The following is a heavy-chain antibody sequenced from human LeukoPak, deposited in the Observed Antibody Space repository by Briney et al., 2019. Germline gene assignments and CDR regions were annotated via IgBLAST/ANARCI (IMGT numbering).Heavy chain of an antibody. CDR1: GYTFTGYY. CDR3: ARDPYGGYVDY. Sequence: ASVKVSCKASGYTFTGYYMHWVRQAPGQGLEWMGWINPNSGGTNYVQKFQGRVTMTRDTSISTAYMELSRLRSDDTAVYYCARDPYGGYVDYWGQGTLVTVSS. CDR2: INPNSGGT. D-gene: IGHD4/OR15-4a*01. V-gene: IGHV1-2*02. J-gene: IGHJ4*02.